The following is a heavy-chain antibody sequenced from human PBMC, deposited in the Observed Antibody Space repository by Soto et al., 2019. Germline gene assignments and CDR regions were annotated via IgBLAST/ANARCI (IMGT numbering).Heavy chain of an antibody. CDR1: GFTFSNAW. V-gene: IGHV3-15*07. Sequence: GGSLRLSCAASGFTFSNAWMNWVRQAPGKGLEWVGRIKSKTDGGTTDYAAPVKGRFTISRDDSKNTLYLQMNSLKTEDTAVYYCTTITAIWFGELLPFRKFDYWGQGTLVTVSS. D-gene: IGHD3-10*01. J-gene: IGHJ4*02. CDR2: IKSKTDGGTT. CDR3: TTITAIWFGELLPFRKFDY.